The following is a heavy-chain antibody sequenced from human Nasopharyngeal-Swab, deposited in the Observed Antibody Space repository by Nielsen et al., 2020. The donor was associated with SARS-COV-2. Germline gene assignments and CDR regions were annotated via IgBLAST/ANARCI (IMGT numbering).Heavy chain of an antibody. D-gene: IGHD4-17*01. J-gene: IGHJ5*01. V-gene: IGHV3-21*06. Sequence: GESLKISCAASGFTFSSYTINLFRQAPVKGLEWVSSISPTSDYIYYAESVKGRFTISRDNAKNSLFLQMNSLRAEETAIYYCVRGSYGHYDSWGQGALITVSS. CDR3: VRGSYGHYDS. CDR2: ISPTSDYI. CDR1: GFTFSSYT.